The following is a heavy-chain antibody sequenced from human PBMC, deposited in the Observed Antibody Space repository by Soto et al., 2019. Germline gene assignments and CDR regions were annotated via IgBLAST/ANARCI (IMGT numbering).Heavy chain of an antibody. CDR2: ISYDGSNK. Sequence: QSGGSLRLSCAASGFTFSSYAMHWVRQAPGKGLEWVAVISYDGSNKYYADSVKGRFTISRDNSKNTLYLQMNSLRAEDTAVYYCARDRRTSITTYYYYGMDVWGQGTTVTVSS. J-gene: IGHJ6*02. D-gene: IGHD3-10*01. CDR3: ARDRRTSITTYYYYGMDV. CDR1: GFTFSSYA. V-gene: IGHV3-30-3*01.